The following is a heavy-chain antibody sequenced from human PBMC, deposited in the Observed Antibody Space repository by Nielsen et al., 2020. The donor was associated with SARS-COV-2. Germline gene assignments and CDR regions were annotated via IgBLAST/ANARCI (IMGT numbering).Heavy chain of an antibody. CDR2: INHSGST. CDR1: GESFTDNK. D-gene: IGHD6-6*01. J-gene: IGHJ6*03. CDR3: ARVPLELVGAYYSYHMDV. Sequence: SQTLSLTCAVYGESFTDNKWNWVRQPPGKGLEWIGEINHSGSTSYNPSLKSRVTISVDTSKNQFSLKLSPVTAADTAVYYCARVPLELVGAYYSYHMDVWGKGTTVTVSS. V-gene: IGHV4-34*01.